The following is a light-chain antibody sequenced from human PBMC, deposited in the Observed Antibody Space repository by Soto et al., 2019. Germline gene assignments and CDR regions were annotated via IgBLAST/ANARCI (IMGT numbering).Light chain of an antibody. CDR2: AAS. Sequence: DIQMTQSPSSLSASVGDRVTITCRASQSISSYLNWYQQKPGKAPKLLIYAASSLYTGVPSRFSGSGSGADFTLSISSLQPEDFAVYYCHQSHSMPWSLGQGTKVEIK. V-gene: IGKV1-39*01. J-gene: IGKJ1*01. CDR1: QSISSY. CDR3: HQSHSMPWS.